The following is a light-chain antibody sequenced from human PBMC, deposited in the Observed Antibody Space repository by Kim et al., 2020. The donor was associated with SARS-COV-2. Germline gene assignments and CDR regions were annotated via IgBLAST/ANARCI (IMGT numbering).Light chain of an antibody. CDR1: QSISSW. V-gene: IGKV1-5*03. Sequence: ESEGDRVTITCRASQSISSWLAWYQQKPGKAPKLLIYKASSLESGVPSRFSGSGSGTEFTLTISSLQPDDFATYYCQQYNSYSWTFGQGTKVEIK. J-gene: IGKJ1*01. CDR2: KAS. CDR3: QQYNSYSWT.